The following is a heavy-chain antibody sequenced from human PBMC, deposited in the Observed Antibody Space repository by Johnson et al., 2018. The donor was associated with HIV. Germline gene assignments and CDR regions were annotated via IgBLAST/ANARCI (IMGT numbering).Heavy chain of an antibody. CDR2: INWNGGTT. J-gene: IGHJ3*02. V-gene: IGHV3-20*04. Sequence: VQLVESGGGVVRPGGSLRLSCAASGFTFDDYAMTWVRQAPGKGLEWVSAINWNGGTTGYTDSVKGRFTISRDNAKNSLYLQVNSLRAEDTAVYYCAKEGRGGAFDIWGQGTKVTVSS. D-gene: IGHD2-15*01. CDR1: GFTFDDYA. CDR3: AKEGRGGAFDI.